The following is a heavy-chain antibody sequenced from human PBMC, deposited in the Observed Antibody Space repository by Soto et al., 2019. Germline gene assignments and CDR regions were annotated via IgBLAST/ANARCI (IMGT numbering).Heavy chain of an antibody. J-gene: IGHJ4*02. V-gene: IGHV1-46*03. CDR2: INPSGGST. CDR1: GYTFTSYY. CDR3: ARVRCSGGSCYTGVYYFDY. D-gene: IGHD2-15*01. Sequence: ASVKVSCKASGYTFTSYYMHWVRQAPGQGLEWMGIINPSGGSTSYAQKFQGRVTMTRDTSTSTVYMELSSLRSEDTAVYYCARVRCSGGSCYTGVYYFDYWGQGTLVTVSS.